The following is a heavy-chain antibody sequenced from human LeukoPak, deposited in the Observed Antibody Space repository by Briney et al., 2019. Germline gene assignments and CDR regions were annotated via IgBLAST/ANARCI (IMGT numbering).Heavy chain of an antibody. CDR3: AGDSGLRAVDY. J-gene: IGHJ4*02. Sequence: GGSLRLSCATSGFTFSSYWMTWLRQAPGKGLEWLTQIKHDGSEKYYVDSVKGRFTISRDNAKNSLYLQMNSLRAEDTAVYYCAGDSGLRAVDYWGQGTLVTVSS. CDR1: GFTFSSYW. V-gene: IGHV3-7*01. CDR2: IKHDGSEK. D-gene: IGHD5-12*01.